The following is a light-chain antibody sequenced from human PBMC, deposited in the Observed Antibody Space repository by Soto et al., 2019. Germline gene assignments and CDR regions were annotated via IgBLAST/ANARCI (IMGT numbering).Light chain of an antibody. Sequence: QSALTQPRSVSGSPGQSVTISCTGTRSDVGGYNYVSWYQQHPGKAPKFMIYDVSKRPSGVPDRFSASKSGNTASLTISGLQADDEADYYCCSYAGTYTYLFGTGTKVTVL. V-gene: IGLV2-11*01. CDR3: CSYAGTYTYL. J-gene: IGLJ1*01. CDR1: RSDVGGYNY. CDR2: DVS.